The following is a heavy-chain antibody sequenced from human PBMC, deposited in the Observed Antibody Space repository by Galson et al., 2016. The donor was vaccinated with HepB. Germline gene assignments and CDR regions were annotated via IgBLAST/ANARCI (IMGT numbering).Heavy chain of an antibody. CDR3: ARHMSRDSGYDSFCDY. CDR2: IFYSGST. CDR1: GGSISTYY. V-gene: IGHV4-59*01. J-gene: IGHJ4*02. Sequence: SETLSLTCTVSGGSISTYYWSWIRQPPGKGLEWIGYIFYSGSTNYNPSLKSRVTISVDTSKNQFSLKLSSVTAADTAVYYCARHMSRDSGYDSFCDYWGQETLFTVSA. D-gene: IGHD5-12*01.